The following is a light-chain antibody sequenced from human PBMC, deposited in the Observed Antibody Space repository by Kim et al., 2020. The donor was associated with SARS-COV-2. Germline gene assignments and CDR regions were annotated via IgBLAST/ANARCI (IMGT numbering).Light chain of an antibody. CDR1: SLRSYY. J-gene: IGLJ2*01. CDR3: NSRDSSTNHLV. Sequence: SSELTQDPAVSVALGQTVRITCQGDSLRSYYASWYQQKPGQAPVVVIYGKNNRPPGIPDRFSGSTSGNTASLTITGAQAEDEADYYCNSRDSSTNHLVFGGGTQLTVL. CDR2: GKN. V-gene: IGLV3-19*01.